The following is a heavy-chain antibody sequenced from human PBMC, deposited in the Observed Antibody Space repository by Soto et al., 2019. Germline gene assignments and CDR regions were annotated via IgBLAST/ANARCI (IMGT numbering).Heavy chain of an antibody. Sequence: QVQLVESGGGLVKPGGSLRLSCAASGFTFSDHYMSWIRQAPGKGLEWISYISGNGGTIYHAASVKGRFTISRDNAKNSLYLQMNSLRAEDTAVYYCGRDSRGASEYWGQGTLVTVSS. CDR2: ISGNGGTI. V-gene: IGHV3-11*01. CDR1: GFTFSDHY. J-gene: IGHJ4*02. D-gene: IGHD3-10*01. CDR3: GRDSRGASEY.